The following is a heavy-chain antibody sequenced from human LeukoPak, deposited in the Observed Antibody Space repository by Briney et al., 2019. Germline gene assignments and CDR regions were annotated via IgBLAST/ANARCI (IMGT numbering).Heavy chain of an antibody. CDR3: AREYLGGYLIY. V-gene: IGHV6-1*01. J-gene: IGHJ4*02. CDR2: TYYRSKWFN. Sequence: SQTLSLTCAISGESVSSNNAAGTWIRQSPSRGLEWLGRTYYRSKWFNDYAVSVKSRITINPDTSKNQFFLQLNSVTPEDTAVYYCAREYLGGYLIYWGQGTLVTVSS. D-gene: IGHD3-16*02. CDR1: GESVSSNNAA.